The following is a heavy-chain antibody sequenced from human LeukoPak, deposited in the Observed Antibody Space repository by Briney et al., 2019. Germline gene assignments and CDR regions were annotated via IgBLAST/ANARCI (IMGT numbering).Heavy chain of an antibody. CDR2: ISAYNGNT. V-gene: IGHV1-18*01. D-gene: IGHD2-2*01. J-gene: IGHJ6*02. CDR3: ARDGYSAIGNNYYYYGMDV. Sequence: ASVKVSCKASGYTFTSYGISWVRQAPGQRLEWMGWISAYNGNTNYAQKLQGRVTMTTDTSTSTAYMELRSLRSDDTAVYYCARDGYSAIGNNYYYYGMDVWGQGTTVTVSS. CDR1: GYTFTSYG.